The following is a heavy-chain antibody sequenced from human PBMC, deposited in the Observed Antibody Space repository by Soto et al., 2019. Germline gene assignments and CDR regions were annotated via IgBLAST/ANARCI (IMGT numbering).Heavy chain of an antibody. J-gene: IGHJ6*02. CDR3: AKALYGSGRLWYYYYGMDV. CDR1: GVPSVCHC. Sequence: PLGLPGAADGVPSVCHCMRLVRKAPGKGLHWVAVISYDGSNKYYADSVKGRFTISRDNSKNTLYLQMNSLRAEDTAVYYCAKALYGSGRLWYYYYGMDVWGQALTVTVS. V-gene: IGHV3-30*18. D-gene: IGHD3-10*01. CDR2: ISYDGSNK.